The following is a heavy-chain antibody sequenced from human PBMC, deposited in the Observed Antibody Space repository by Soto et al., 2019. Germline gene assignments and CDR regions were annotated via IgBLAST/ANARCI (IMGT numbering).Heavy chain of an antibody. Sequence: SETLSLTCAAYGGSFSGYYWSWIRQPPGKGLEWIGEINHSGSTNYNPSLKSRVTISVDTSKNQFSLKLSSVTAADTAVYYCARGLGVRQWLVPIRANWFDPWGQETMVTTSS. V-gene: IGHV4-34*01. D-gene: IGHD6-19*01. CDR1: GGSFSGYY. J-gene: IGHJ5*02. CDR2: INHSGST. CDR3: ARGLGVRQWLVPIRANWFDP.